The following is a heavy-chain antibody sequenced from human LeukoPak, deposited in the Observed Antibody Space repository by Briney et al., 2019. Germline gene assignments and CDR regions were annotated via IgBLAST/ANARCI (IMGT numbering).Heavy chain of an antibody. CDR2: IRYDGSNK. CDR1: GFTFSSYG. CDR3: ASLTQAAATEDY. D-gene: IGHD3-9*01. Sequence: GGSLRLSCAASGFTFSSYGMHWVRQAPGKGLEWVAFIRYDGSNKYYADSVKGRFTISRDNSKNTLYLQMNSLRAEDTAVYYCASLTQAAATEDYWGQGTLVTVSS. J-gene: IGHJ4*02. V-gene: IGHV3-30*02.